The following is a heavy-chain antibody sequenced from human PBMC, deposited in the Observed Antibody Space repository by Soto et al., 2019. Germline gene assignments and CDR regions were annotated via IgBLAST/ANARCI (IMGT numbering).Heavy chain of an antibody. D-gene: IGHD3-16*02. Sequence: GASVKVSCKASGGTFSSYGISWVRQAPGQGLEWMGWINAYNGNTNYAEKFQGRVTMTTDTPTSTTYVDLRSLRSDDTAVYYCARLSLNYGMDVWGQGTTVTVSS. CDR2: INAYNGNT. V-gene: IGHV1-18*01. CDR3: ARLSLNYGMDV. J-gene: IGHJ6*02. CDR1: GGTFSSYG.